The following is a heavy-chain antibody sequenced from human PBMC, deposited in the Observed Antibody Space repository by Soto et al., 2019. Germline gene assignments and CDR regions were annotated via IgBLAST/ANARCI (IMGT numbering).Heavy chain of an antibody. CDR3: AIPGLLEDAFDI. D-gene: IGHD1-1*01. J-gene: IGHJ3*02. Sequence: QVQLVQSGAEVKKPGSSVKVSCKASGGTFSSYTISWVRQAPGQGLEWMGRIIPILGIANYAQKFQGRVTITADKSTSTAYMELSSLRSEDTAVYYCAIPGLLEDAFDIWGQGTMVTVSA. CDR1: GGTFSSYT. CDR2: IIPILGIA. V-gene: IGHV1-69*02.